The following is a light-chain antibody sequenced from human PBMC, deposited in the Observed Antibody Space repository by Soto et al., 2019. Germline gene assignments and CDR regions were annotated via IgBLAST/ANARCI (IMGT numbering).Light chain of an antibody. J-gene: IGKJ1*01. Sequence: DIQMTQSPSSLSASVGDRVTITCRASQGISSYLAWYQQKPGKAPKLLIYPASTLQSGVPSRFSGSGSGTEFTLTISSLQPDDFATYYCQQYNSYTWTFGQGTKVDIK. CDR3: QQYNSYTWT. CDR1: QGISSY. V-gene: IGKV1-9*01. CDR2: PAS.